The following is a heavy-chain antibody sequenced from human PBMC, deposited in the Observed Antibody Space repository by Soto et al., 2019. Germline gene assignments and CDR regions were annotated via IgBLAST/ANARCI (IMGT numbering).Heavy chain of an antibody. D-gene: IGHD5-12*01. Sequence: PGGSLRLSCAASGFTFSSYWMSWVRQAPGKGLEWVSAISGSGGSTYYADSVKGRFTISRDNSKNTLYLQMNSLRAEDTAVYYCANFILFRKYSGYDSTFDYWGQGTLVTVSS. J-gene: IGHJ4*02. CDR2: ISGSGGST. V-gene: IGHV3-23*01. CDR1: GFTFSSYW. CDR3: ANFILFRKYSGYDSTFDY.